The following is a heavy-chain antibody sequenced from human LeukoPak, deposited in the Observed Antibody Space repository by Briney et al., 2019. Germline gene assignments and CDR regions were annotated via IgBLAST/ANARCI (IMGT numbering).Heavy chain of an antibody. D-gene: IGHD6-6*01. CDR1: GFTFSSYA. J-gene: IGHJ4*02. Sequence: PGGSLRLSCAASGFTFSSYAMSWVRQAPGKGLEWVSAISGSGGSTYYADSVKGRFTISRDNSKNTLYLQMNSLRAGDTAVYYCAKGVSSIAARPRYYFDYWGQGTLVTVSS. CDR3: AKGVSSIAARPRYYFDY. V-gene: IGHV3-23*01. CDR2: ISGSGGST.